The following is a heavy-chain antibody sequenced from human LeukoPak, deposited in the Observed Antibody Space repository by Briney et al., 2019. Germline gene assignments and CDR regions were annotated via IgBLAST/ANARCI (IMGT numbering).Heavy chain of an antibody. J-gene: IGHJ4*02. D-gene: IGHD1-20*01. CDR3: ARSEESYNWNDPDPFDY. Sequence: GGSLRLSCAASGFTFSNAWMSWVRQAPGKGLEWVGRIKSKTDGGTTDYAAPVKGRFTISRDDSKNTLYLQMNSLRAEDTAVYYCARSEESYNWNDPDPFDYWGQGTLVTVSA. CDR2: IKSKTDGGTT. CDR1: GFTFSNAW. V-gene: IGHV3-15*01.